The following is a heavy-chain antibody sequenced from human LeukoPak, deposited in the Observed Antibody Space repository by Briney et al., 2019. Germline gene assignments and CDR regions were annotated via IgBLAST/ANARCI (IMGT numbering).Heavy chain of an antibody. V-gene: IGHV3-74*01. Sequence: PGGSLRLSCAASGFTFSSNWMYWVRQAPGKGLVWVSRINSDGSRISYADSVKGRFTISRDNAKNTLYLQMNSLRAEDTAVHYCARPTPYGDYVVNFDYWGQGTLVTVSS. D-gene: IGHD4-17*01. CDR1: GFTFSSNW. CDR2: INSDGSRI. CDR3: ARPTPYGDYVVNFDY. J-gene: IGHJ4*02.